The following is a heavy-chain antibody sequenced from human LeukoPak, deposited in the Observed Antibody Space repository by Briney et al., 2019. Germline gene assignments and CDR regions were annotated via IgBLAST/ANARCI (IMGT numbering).Heavy chain of an antibody. CDR2: ISDSGDYT. J-gene: IGHJ4*02. CDR3: AKDTSIGKYCTNGVCSPCDY. D-gene: IGHD2-8*01. CDR1: GFTFSSYA. V-gene: IGHV3-23*01. Sequence: PGGSLRLSCAGSGFTFSSYAMSWGRQAPAQGLEWVSVISDSGDYTSYADSVRGWFTISIEHSRTTLYLQMISLRPEDTAVYYCAKDTSIGKYCTNGVCSPCDYWRQGTMVTVSS.